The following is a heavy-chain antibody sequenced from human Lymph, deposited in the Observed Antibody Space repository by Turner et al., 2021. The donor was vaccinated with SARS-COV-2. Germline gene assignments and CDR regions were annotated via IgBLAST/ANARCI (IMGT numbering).Heavy chain of an antibody. CDR3: AKEGDTAMVNLDY. Sequence: DVQLLESGGGLVLPGWSLLLACAASGVTFSSYAMGWVRQAPGKGMEWVSAISGSGGSTYNADSAKGRFTISRDNSKNTLYLQMNSRRAKDTGVYDCAKEGDTAMVNLDYWGQGTLVTVSS. D-gene: IGHD5-18*01. V-gene: IGHV3-23*01. J-gene: IGHJ4*02. CDR1: GVTFSSYA. CDR2: ISGSGGST.